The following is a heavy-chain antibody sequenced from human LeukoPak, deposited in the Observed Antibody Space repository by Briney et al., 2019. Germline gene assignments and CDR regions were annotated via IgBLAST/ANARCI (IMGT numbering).Heavy chain of an antibody. J-gene: IGHJ6*02. Sequence: GVSLRLSCAASGVTFSSYGMHWVRQAPGKGLEWVAFIRYDGSNTYYADSVKGRFAISRDNSKNTLYLQMNSLRAEDTAVYYCAKDLYCSGGSCYPYGMDVWGQGTTVTVSS. V-gene: IGHV3-30*02. CDR1: GVTFSSYG. CDR2: IRYDGSNT. CDR3: AKDLYCSGGSCYPYGMDV. D-gene: IGHD2-15*01.